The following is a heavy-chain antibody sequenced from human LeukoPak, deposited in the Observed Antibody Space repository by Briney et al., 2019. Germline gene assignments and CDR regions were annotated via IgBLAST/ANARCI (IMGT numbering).Heavy chain of an antibody. CDR3: ATVGYCSGGDCAGFDY. Sequence: GGSLRLSCGASGLTFSKAWMTWVRQAPGKGLEWVGRIKSKIDGGTTDYAAPVKGRFTISRDDSKNTVYLQMNSLKTEDTAVYYCATVGYCSGGDCAGFDYWGQGTLVTVSS. D-gene: IGHD2-15*01. J-gene: IGHJ4*02. CDR2: IKSKIDGGTT. CDR1: GLTFSKAW. V-gene: IGHV3-15*01.